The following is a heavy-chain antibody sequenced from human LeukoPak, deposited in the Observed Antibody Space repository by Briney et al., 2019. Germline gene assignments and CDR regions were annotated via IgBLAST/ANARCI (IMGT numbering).Heavy chain of an antibody. Sequence: SETLSLTCAVYGGSFSGYYWSWIRQPPGKGLEWIGEINHSGSTNYNPSLKSRVTISVDTSKNQFSLKLSSVTAADTAVYYCAREPFSYYYDSSGHLDYWGQGTLVTVSS. CDR1: GGSFSGYY. J-gene: IGHJ4*02. D-gene: IGHD3-22*01. V-gene: IGHV4-34*01. CDR3: AREPFSYYYDSSGHLDY. CDR2: INHSGST.